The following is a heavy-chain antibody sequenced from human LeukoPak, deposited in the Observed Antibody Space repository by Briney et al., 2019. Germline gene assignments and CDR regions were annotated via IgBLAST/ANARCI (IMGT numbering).Heavy chain of an antibody. CDR2: IYYSGST. CDR3: ARGGSTSLFFDY. D-gene: IGHD2-2*01. V-gene: IGHV4-39*07. CDR1: GGSISSSSYY. Sequence: SETLSLTCTVSGGSISSSSYYWGWIRQPPGKGLEWIGSIYYSGSTYYNPSLKSRVTISVDTSKNQFSLKLSSVTAADTAVYYCARGGSTSLFFDYWGQGTLVTVSS. J-gene: IGHJ4*02.